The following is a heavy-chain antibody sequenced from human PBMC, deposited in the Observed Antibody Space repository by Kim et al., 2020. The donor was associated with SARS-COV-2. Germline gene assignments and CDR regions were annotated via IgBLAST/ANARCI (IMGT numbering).Heavy chain of an antibody. CDR3: ARMGAP. V-gene: IGHV3-11*06. CDR2: GSTDT. J-gene: IGHJ4*02. Sequence: GSTDTDYAVSVKGRFTISRDDAKDSLYLQMNSLRADDAAVYYCARMGAPWGQGTLVTVSS.